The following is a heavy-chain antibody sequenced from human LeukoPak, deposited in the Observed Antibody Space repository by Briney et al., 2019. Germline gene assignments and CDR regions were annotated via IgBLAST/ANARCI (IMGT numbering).Heavy chain of an antibody. Sequence: SETLSLTCTVSGGSISSSSYYWGWIRQPPGKGLEWIGYIYYSGSTNYNPSLKSRVTISVDTSKNQFSLKLSSVTAADTAVYYCAREDDYGVYHDAFDIWGQGTMVTVSS. J-gene: IGHJ3*02. D-gene: IGHD4-17*01. CDR1: GGSISSSSYY. CDR2: IYYSGST. CDR3: AREDDYGVYHDAFDI. V-gene: IGHV4-61*05.